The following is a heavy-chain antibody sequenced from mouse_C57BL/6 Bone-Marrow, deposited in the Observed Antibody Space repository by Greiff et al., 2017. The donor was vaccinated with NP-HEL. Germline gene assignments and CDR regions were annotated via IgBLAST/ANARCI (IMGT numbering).Heavy chain of an antibody. J-gene: IGHJ2*01. CDR1: GYTFTSYG. Sequence: QVQLQQSGAELARPGASVKLSCKASGYTFTSYGISWVKQRPGQGLEWIGEIYPRSGNTYYNEKFKGKATLTADKSSSTAYMGLRSLTSEDSAVYFCARSYYGSTLYYFDYWGQGTTLTGSS. CDR3: ARSYYGSTLYYFDY. D-gene: IGHD1-1*01. V-gene: IGHV1-81*01. CDR2: IYPRSGNT.